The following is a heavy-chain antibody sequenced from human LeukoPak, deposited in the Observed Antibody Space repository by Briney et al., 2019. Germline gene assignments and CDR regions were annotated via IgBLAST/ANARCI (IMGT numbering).Heavy chain of an antibody. J-gene: IGHJ6*03. CDR1: EFTFSSYW. D-gene: IGHD6-13*01. CDR2: IKQDGSEK. CDR3: ARDGRYSSSWFNYYYYMDV. V-gene: IGHV3-7*01. Sequence: GGSLRLSCAASEFTFSSYWMSWVRQAPGKGLEWVANIKQDGSEKYYVDSVKGRFTISRDNAKNSLYLQMNSLRAEDTAVYYCARDGRYSSSWFNYYYYMDVWGKGTTVTVSS.